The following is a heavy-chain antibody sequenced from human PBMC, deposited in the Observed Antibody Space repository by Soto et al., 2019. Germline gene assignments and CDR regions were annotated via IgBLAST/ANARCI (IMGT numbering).Heavy chain of an antibody. V-gene: IGHV1-69*13. CDR2: IIPIFGTA. D-gene: IGHD6-19*01. J-gene: IGHJ4*02. CDR3: ARDLGAVAGTQGGY. CDR1: GGTFSSYA. Sequence: SVKVSCKASGGTFSSYAISWVRQAPGQGLEWMGGIIPIFGTANYAQKFQGRVTITADESTSTAYMELSSLRSEDTAVYYCARDLGAVAGTQGGYWGQGTLVTVSS.